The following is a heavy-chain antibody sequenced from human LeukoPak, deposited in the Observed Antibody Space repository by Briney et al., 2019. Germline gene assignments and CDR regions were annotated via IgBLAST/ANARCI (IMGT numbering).Heavy chain of an antibody. CDR3: ARSLKEAYYHDSSGYSLGMFDP. J-gene: IGHJ5*02. Sequence: PSETLSLTCTVSGGSISSYYWSWIRQPPGKGLEWIGYIYYSGSTNYNPSLKSRVTISVDTSKNQFSLKLSSVTAADTAVYYCARSLKEAYYHDSSGYSLGMFDPWGQGTLVTVSS. CDR2: IYYSGST. D-gene: IGHD3-22*01. CDR1: GGSISSYY. V-gene: IGHV4-59*12.